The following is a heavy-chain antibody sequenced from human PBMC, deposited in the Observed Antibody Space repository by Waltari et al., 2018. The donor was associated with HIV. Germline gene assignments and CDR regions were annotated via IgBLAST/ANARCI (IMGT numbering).Heavy chain of an antibody. J-gene: IGHJ6*02. CDR1: GFTFRTYW. CDR2: IRNDGSST. V-gene: IGHV3-74*01. Sequence: EVQLVESGGVLVQPGGSLRLSCAASGFTFRTYWMHWVRQGPGKGLVGVSGIRNDGSSTSYADSVKGRFTISRDNAKNTLFLQINSLRVEDTAVYYCTRDGGGHPFVGYGMDVWGQGSTVTVSS. D-gene: IGHD3-16*01. CDR3: TRDGGGHPFVGYGMDV.